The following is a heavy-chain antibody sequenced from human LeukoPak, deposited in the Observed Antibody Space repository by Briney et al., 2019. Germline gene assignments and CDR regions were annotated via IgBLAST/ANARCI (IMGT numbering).Heavy chain of an antibody. J-gene: IGHJ4*02. CDR2: INHSGGT. CDR1: GGYFSSYY. D-gene: IGHD2-15*01. V-gene: IGHV4-34*01. Sequence: SEALSLTCAVYGGYFSSYYWSWIRQPPGKGLEWLGEINHSGGTNYNPYLKSRVTISVDTSKNQFSLKLSSVTAADTAVYYCARSPYCSGGSCYRRGFDYWGQGTLVTVSS. CDR3: ARSPYCSGGSCYRRGFDY.